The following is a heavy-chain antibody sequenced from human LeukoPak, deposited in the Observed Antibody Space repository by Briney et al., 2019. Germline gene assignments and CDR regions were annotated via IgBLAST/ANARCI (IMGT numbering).Heavy chain of an antibody. CDR2: ISYDGSNK. J-gene: IGHJ4*02. Sequence: GGSLRLSCAASGFTFSSYAMHWVRQAPGKGLEWVAVISYDGSNKYYADSVKGRFTISRDNSKNTLYLQMNSLRAEDTAVYYCARDCSGSYNYWGQGTLVTVSS. D-gene: IGHD1-26*01. CDR3: ARDCSGSYNY. V-gene: IGHV3-30*14. CDR1: GFTFSSYA.